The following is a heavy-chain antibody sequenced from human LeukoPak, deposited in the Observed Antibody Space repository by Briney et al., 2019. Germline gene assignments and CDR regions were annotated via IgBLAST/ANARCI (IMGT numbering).Heavy chain of an antibody. CDR1: GFTFDDYG. CDR2: INWNGGST. CDR3: AREGAVTNPIPDV. J-gene: IGHJ6*04. D-gene: IGHD4-17*01. V-gene: IGHV3-20*04. Sequence: PGGSLRLSCAASGFTFDDYGMSWVRQAPGKGLEWVSNINWNGGSTGYADSVRGRFTISRDNAKNTLYLQMNSLRAEDTAVYYCAREGAVTNPIPDVWGKGTTVTVSS.